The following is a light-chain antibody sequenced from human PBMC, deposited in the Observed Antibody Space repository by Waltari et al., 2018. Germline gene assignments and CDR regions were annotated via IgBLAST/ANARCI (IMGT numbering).Light chain of an antibody. CDR1: DSAVGSYDF. J-gene: IGLJ1*01. CDR3: SSYTTSSAPGV. Sequence: QSALTQPASVSGSPGQSLTISCPGTDSAVGSYDFVPWYQQHPGKAPHLIIYEVSNRPSGISNRFSASKSGNTASLTISGLQAEDEADYYCSSYTTSSAPGVFGTGTRVTVL. V-gene: IGLV2-14*01. CDR2: EVS.